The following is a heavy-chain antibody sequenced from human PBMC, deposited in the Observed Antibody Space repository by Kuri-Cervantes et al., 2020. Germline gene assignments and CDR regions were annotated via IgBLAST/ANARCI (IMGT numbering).Heavy chain of an antibody. V-gene: IGHV1-18*01. D-gene: IGHD1-1*01. J-gene: IGHJ5*02. CDR2: ISAYNGNT. Sequence: ASVKVSCKASGYTFTSYGISWVRQAPGQGLEWMGWISAYNGNTNYAQKLQGRVTMTTDTSTSTAYMELRSLRSDDTAVYYCARHKRYMTTPEWFDPWGRGTLVTVSS. CDR3: ARHKRYMTTPEWFDP. CDR1: GYTFTSYG.